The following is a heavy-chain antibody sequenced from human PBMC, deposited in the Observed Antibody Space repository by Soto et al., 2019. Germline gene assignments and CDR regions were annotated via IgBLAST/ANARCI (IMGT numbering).Heavy chain of an antibody. Sequence: SLRLSCEASGFTFTNAWMNWVRQAPGQGLEWVGRIRSNSDGGTTDYAAPVKGRFSISRDDSKNTLYLQMNSLKTEDPAVYYCSTTKAETNTFGIWGQGKMVTVSS. J-gene: IGHJ3*02. V-gene: IGHV3-15*07. CDR1: GFTFTNAW. CDR3: STTKAETNTFGI. D-gene: IGHD2-8*01. CDR2: IRSNSDGGTT.